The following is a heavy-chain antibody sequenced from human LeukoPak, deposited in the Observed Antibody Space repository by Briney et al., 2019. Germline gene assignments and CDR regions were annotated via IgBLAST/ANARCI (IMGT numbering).Heavy chain of an antibody. Sequence: GGSLRLSCAASGFTLSSYAMSWVRQAPGKGLEWVSAIRGSGGSTYYADSVKGRFTISRDNSKNTLYLQMNSLRAEDTAVYYCAKSGGSYYIVHFDYWGQGTLVTVSS. J-gene: IGHJ4*02. V-gene: IGHV3-23*01. CDR3: AKSGGSYYIVHFDY. CDR1: GFTLSSYA. D-gene: IGHD1-26*01. CDR2: IRGSGGST.